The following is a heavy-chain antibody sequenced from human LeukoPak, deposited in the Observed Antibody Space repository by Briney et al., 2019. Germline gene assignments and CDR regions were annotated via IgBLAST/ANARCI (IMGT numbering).Heavy chain of an antibody. J-gene: IGHJ4*02. Sequence: SETLSLTCTVSGGSISSYYWSWIRQPPGKGLEWLGYIYYIGSTDYNPPLKSRVTISLDTSKNQFSLKLYSVTAADTAVYYCARQHKWSSSYFDYWGQGALVTVSS. CDR3: ARQHKWSSSYFDY. V-gene: IGHV4-59*08. CDR1: GGSISSYY. D-gene: IGHD2-15*01. CDR2: IYYIGST.